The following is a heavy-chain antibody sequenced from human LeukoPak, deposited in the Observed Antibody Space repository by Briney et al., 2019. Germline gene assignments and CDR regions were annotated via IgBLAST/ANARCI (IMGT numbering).Heavy chain of an antibody. D-gene: IGHD6-13*01. CDR2: ISYDGINR. Sequence: PGGSLRLSCAASGFTLSSYAMHWVRQAPGKGLEWVAVISYDGINRYYADSVKGRFTISRSNSENTLYLQMNGLRPEDTAVYFCARRRIPDRAAAALAYWGQGTLATVSS. V-gene: IGHV3-30*01. CDR1: GFTLSSYA. J-gene: IGHJ4*02. CDR3: ARRRIPDRAAAALAY.